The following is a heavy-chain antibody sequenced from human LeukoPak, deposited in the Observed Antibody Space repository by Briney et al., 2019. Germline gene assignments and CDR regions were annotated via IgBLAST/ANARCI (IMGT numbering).Heavy chain of an antibody. CDR1: GGSFSGYY. CDR2: INHSGST. CDR3: ASSRIHYYYYYMDV. Sequence: PSETLSLTCAVYGGSFSGYYWSWIRQPPGEGLEWIGEINHSGSTNYNPSLKSRVTISVDTSKNQFSLKLSSVTAADTAVYYCASSRIHYYYYYMDVWGKGTTVTISS. V-gene: IGHV4-34*01. J-gene: IGHJ6*03.